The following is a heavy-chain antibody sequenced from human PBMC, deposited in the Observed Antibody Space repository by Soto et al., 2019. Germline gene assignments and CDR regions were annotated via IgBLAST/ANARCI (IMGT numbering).Heavy chain of an antibody. V-gene: IGHV4-4*02. CDR2: IFYSGST. Sequence: SETLSLTCAVSGGSLSSSSWWSWVRQPPGRTLEWLGEIFYSGSTKYNPSLNSRVTISADQSKNDFSLRLSSVTAADTAVYYCVHHGGVPYYHDFWGQGMLVTVSS. D-gene: IGHD2-8*01. J-gene: IGHJ4*02. CDR1: GGSLSSSSW. CDR3: VHHGGVPYYHDF.